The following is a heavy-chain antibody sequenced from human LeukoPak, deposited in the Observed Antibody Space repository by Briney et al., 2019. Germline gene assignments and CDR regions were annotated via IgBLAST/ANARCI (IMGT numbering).Heavy chain of an antibody. V-gene: IGHV3-21*01. CDR2: ISSSSYI. CDR1: GFTFSSYS. Sequence: GGSLRLSCAASGFTFSSYSMNWVRQAPGKGLEWVSSISSSSYIYYADSVKGRFTISRDNAKNSLYLQMNSLGAEDTAVYYCARGPPSWSGPIDYWGQGTLVTVSS. CDR3: ARGPPSWSGPIDY. D-gene: IGHD6-13*01. J-gene: IGHJ4*02.